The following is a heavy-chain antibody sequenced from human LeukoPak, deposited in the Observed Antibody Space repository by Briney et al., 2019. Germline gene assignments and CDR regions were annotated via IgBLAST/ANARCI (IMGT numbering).Heavy chain of an antibody. CDR3: ARDTARGRYYYYYMDV. J-gene: IGHJ6*03. CDR1: GFTVSSNY. V-gene: IGHV3-53*01. Sequence: GGSLRLSCAASGFTVSSNYMSWVRQAPGKGLEWVSVIYSGGSTYYADSVMGRFTISRDNSKNTLYLQMNSLRAVDTAVYYCARDTARGRYYYYYMDVWGKGTTVTVSS. D-gene: IGHD5-18*01. CDR2: IYSGGST.